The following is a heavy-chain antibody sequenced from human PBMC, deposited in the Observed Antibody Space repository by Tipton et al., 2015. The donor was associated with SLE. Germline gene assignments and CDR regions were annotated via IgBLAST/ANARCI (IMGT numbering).Heavy chain of an antibody. Sequence: GSLRLSCAASGFTFSSYSMNWVRQAPGKGLEWVSSISSSSSYIYYADSVKGRFTISRDNAKNSLYLQMNSLRAEDTAVYYCARDQGGYSHYGMDVWGQGTTVTVSS. V-gene: IGHV3-21*01. CDR3: ARDQGGYSHYGMDV. D-gene: IGHD5-18*01. CDR2: ISSSSSYI. J-gene: IGHJ6*02. CDR1: GFTFSSYS.